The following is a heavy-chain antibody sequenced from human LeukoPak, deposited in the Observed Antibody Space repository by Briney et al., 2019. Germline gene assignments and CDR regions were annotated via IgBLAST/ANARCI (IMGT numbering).Heavy chain of an antibody. CDR1: GFTFDDYA. CDR2: ISWNSGSI. V-gene: IGHV3-9*01. Sequence: PGGSLRLSCAASGFTFDDYAMHWVRQAPGKGLEWVSGISWNSGSIGYADSVKGRFTISRDNAKNSLYLQMNSLRAEDTAVYYCARGVSGWSNAVDYWGQGTLVTVSS. CDR3: ARGVSGWSNAVDY. J-gene: IGHJ4*02. D-gene: IGHD6-19*01.